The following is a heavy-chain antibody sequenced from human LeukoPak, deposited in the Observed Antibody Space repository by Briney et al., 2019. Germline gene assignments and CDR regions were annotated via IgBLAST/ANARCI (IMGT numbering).Heavy chain of an antibody. CDR3: ARGGYCSGGSCYSGIDY. CDR2: IYYSGST. CDR1: GGSISSGDYY. D-gene: IGHD2-15*01. Sequence: SETLSLTCTVSGGSISSGDYYWSWIRQPPGKGLEWIGYIYYSGSTYYNPSLKSRVTISVDTSKNQFSLKLSSVTAADTAVYYCARGGYCSGGSCYSGIDYWGQGTLVTVSS. V-gene: IGHV4-30-4*01. J-gene: IGHJ4*02.